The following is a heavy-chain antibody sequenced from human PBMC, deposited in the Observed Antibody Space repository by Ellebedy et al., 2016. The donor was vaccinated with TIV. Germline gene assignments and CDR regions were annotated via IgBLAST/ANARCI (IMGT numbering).Heavy chain of an antibody. CDR1: GFTLSTYA. J-gene: IGHJ4*02. Sequence: PGGSLRLSCAASGFTLSTYAMTWVRQAPGKGLEWVSSISGGGNTYYADSVKGRFTISRDNSKNTLYLQINSLRAEDTAVYYCAKDLRGPFDYWGQGTLVTVSS. CDR2: ISGGGNT. CDR3: AKDLRGPFDY. V-gene: IGHV3-23*01.